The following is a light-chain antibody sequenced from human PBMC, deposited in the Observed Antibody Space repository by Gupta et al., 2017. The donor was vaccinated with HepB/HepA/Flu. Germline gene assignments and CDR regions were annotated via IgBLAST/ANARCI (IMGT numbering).Light chain of an antibody. Sequence: EMVLTQSPGTLSLSPGERATLSCRASQSVINNYLAWYQQKPGQAPRLLMYGASSRATGIPDRFSGSGSGTDFALNISRLEPDDFAVYYCQQYGSSLRAFGQGTKVELK. CDR1: QSVINNY. J-gene: IGKJ1*01. CDR2: GAS. CDR3: QQYGSSLRA. V-gene: IGKV3-20*01.